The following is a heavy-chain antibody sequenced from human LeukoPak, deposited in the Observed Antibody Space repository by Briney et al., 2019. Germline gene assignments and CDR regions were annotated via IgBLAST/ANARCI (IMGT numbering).Heavy chain of an antibody. Sequence: SETLSLACTVSGGSVSSTTYFWSWIRQPPGKGLEWIASINYSGSTYYNPSLKSRVTISVDTSENQFSLKLSSVTAADTAVYYCARYVVYGSGKYYFDYWGQGTLVTVSS. D-gene: IGHD3-10*01. CDR3: ARYVVYGSGKYYFDY. CDR1: GGSVSSTTYF. J-gene: IGHJ4*02. CDR2: INYSGST. V-gene: IGHV4-39*01.